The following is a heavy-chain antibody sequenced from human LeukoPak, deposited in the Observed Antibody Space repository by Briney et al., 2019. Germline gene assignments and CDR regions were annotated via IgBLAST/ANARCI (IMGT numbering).Heavy chain of an antibody. CDR2: IKPDGSEK. V-gene: IGHV3-7*01. CDR1: GVTFSSDW. CDR3: ARRVDTYYNFWSGYLDH. Sequence: GGSLRLSCADSGVTFSSDWMSWVRQAPGKGLEWVAHIKPDGSEKYYVDSMKGRFTISRDNTKNSLSLQMNSLRAEDTAVYYCARRVDTYYNFWSGYLDHWGQGTLVSVSS. D-gene: IGHD3-3*01. J-gene: IGHJ4*02.